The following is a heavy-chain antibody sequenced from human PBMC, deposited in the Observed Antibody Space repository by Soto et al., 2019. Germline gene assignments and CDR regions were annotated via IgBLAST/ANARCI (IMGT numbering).Heavy chain of an antibody. CDR2: ISSNSSSI. CDR1: GFTFSSYW. D-gene: IGHD6-19*01. Sequence: PGGSLRLSCAASGFTFSSYWMHWVRQAPGKGLEWVSGISSNSSSIGYADSVKGRFTISRDNAKNSLYLQMNSLRAEDTALYYCAKAYSSGWFVDAFDIWGQGTMVTVSS. J-gene: IGHJ3*02. V-gene: IGHV3-74*01. CDR3: AKAYSSGWFVDAFDI.